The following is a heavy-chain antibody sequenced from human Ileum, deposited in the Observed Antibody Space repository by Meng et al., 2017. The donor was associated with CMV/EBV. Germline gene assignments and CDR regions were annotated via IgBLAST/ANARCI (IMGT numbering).Heavy chain of an antibody. Sequence: SEILSSTGSALGCPSSSGKYYWSCIRQPPGKGLEFIGYIYYNGATNYDSSLESRVTISVDTSKNQFSLNLRSVTVADTAVYFCARDTGMQFMEWDSFAYWGQGTLVTVSS. J-gene: IGHJ4*02. D-gene: IGHD3-3*01. CDR3: ARDTGMQFMEWDSFAY. V-gene: IGHV4-61*01. CDR1: GCPSSSGKYY. CDR2: IYYNGAT.